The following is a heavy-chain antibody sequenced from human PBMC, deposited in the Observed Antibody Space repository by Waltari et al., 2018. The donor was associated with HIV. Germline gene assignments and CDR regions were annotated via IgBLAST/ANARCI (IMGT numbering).Heavy chain of an antibody. CDR3: ASEYTVAGWFDP. Sequence: QLQLQESGAGLVKPSVTLSLTCDVSRGSISSSSYYWGLIRQPPGQGLDWIGRSYYHGSTHSNPSLKSRVIISLDTFKNQFSLKLSSVTAADAAGYYCASEYTVAGWFDPWGQGTRVTDSS. CDR2: SYYHGST. D-gene: IGHD6-6*01. J-gene: IGHJ5*02. V-gene: IGHV4-39*01. CDR1: RGSISSSSYY.